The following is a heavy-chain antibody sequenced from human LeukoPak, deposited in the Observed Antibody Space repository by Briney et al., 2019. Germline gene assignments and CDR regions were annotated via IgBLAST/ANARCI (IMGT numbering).Heavy chain of an antibody. V-gene: IGHV3-23*01. CDR2: ISGSGGST. D-gene: IGHD6-13*01. Sequence: GGSLRLSCAASGFTFSSYGMSWVRQAPGKGLEWVSAISGSGGSTYYADSVKGRFTISRDNSKNTLYLQMNSLRAEDTAVYYCAKDLDSSSWYPGRWDYWGQGTLVTVSS. CDR1: GFTFSSYG. CDR3: AKDLDSSSWYPGRWDY. J-gene: IGHJ4*02.